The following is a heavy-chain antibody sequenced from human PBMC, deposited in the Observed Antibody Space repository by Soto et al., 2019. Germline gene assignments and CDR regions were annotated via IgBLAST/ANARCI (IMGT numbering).Heavy chain of an antibody. D-gene: IGHD3-3*01. CDR2: INAGNGNT. Sequence: QVQLVQSGAEMKKPGASVKVSCKASGYTFTYYAIHWVRKAPGQTPEWMGWINAGNGNTKYSEKFQGRVTITRDISASTAYMELSSLISEDTAVYYCAKDFDYYYYAMDVWGQGTTVTVSS. J-gene: IGHJ6*02. CDR3: AKDFDYYYYAMDV. CDR1: GYTFTYYA. V-gene: IGHV1-3*01.